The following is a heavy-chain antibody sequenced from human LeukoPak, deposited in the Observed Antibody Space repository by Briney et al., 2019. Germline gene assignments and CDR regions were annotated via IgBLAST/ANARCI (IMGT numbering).Heavy chain of an antibody. Sequence: SETLSLTCTVSGGSISTYYWTWIRQPPGKGLEWIGYIYYSGSTNYNPSLKSRVTISVDTSKNQFSLKLSSVTAADTTVYYCARDTSGSYPPEYFQHWGQGTLVTVSS. CDR1: GGSISTYY. J-gene: IGHJ1*01. CDR3: ARDTSGSYPPEYFQH. D-gene: IGHD1-26*01. CDR2: IYYSGST. V-gene: IGHV4-59*01.